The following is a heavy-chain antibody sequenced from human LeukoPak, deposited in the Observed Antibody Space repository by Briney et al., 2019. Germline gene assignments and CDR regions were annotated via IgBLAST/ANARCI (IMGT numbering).Heavy chain of an antibody. Sequence: PSETLSLTCTVSGGSISRSSYYWGWIRQSPGKGLEWIGSIYYSGTTWYNPSLKSRVTISADTSKNQIFLKLSSVTAADTAVFYCARHTTQTRAGFDYWGHGTLVTVSS. CDR1: GGSISRSSYY. CDR2: IYYSGTT. D-gene: IGHD1-1*01. CDR3: ARHTTQTRAGFDY. J-gene: IGHJ4*01. V-gene: IGHV4-39*01.